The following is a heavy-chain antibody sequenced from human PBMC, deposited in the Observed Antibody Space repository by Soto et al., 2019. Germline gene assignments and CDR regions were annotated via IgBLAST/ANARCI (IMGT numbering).Heavy chain of an antibody. D-gene: IGHD3-22*01. CDR2: INAGNGNT. CDR3: ARFIVVVTSFDY. Sequence: QVQLVQSGAEVKKPGASVKVSCKASGYTFTSYAMHWVRQAPGQRLEWMGWINAGNGNTKYSQKFQGRVTITRDTSASTDYMELSSLRSEDTAVYYCARFIVVVTSFDYWGQGTLVTVSS. J-gene: IGHJ4*02. CDR1: GYTFTSYA. V-gene: IGHV1-3*01.